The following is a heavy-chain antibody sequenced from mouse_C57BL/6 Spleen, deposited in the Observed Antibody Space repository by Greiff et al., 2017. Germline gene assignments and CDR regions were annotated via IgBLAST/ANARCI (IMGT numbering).Heavy chain of an antibody. CDR1: GFTFSNYW. D-gene: IGHD2-5*01. J-gene: IGHJ4*01. V-gene: IGHV6-3*01. Sequence: EVKLEESGGGLVQPGGSMKLSCVASGFTFSNYWMNWVRQSPEKGLEWVAQIRLKSDNYATHYAESVKGRFTISRDDSKSSVYLQMNNLRAEDTGIYYCTGYYSNYVVYYYAMDYWGQGTSVTVSS. CDR2: IRLKSDNYAT. CDR3: TGYYSNYVVYYYAMDY.